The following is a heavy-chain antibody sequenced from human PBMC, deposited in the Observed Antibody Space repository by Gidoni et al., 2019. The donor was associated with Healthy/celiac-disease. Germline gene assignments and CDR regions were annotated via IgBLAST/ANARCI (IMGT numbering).Heavy chain of an antibody. CDR2: IYYSGST. D-gene: IGHD3-10*01. CDR1: GGSISSSSYY. CDR3: ARQWRITMVQGVRDAFDI. J-gene: IGHJ3*02. V-gene: IGHV4-39*01. Sequence: QLQLQESGPGLVKPSETLSLTCTVPGGSISSSSYYWGWIRQPPGKGLEWIGSIYYSGSTYYNPSLKSRVTISVDTSKNQFSLKLSSVTAADTAVYYCARQWRITMVQGVRDAFDIWGQGTMVTVSS.